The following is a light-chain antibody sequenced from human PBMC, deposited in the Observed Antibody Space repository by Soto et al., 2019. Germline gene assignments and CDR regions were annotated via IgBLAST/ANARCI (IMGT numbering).Light chain of an antibody. J-gene: IGLJ2*01. CDR2: VNS. V-gene: IGLV1-40*01. Sequence: QSVLTQPPSVTGALGQRVTISCTGSSSNIGAGYDVHWYQQLPGTAPKLLIYVNSNRPSGVPDRFSGSKSGTSASLAITGLQAEDDADYYCQSYDSSLSAVVFGGGTKLTVL. CDR3: QSYDSSLSAVV. CDR1: SSNIGAGYD.